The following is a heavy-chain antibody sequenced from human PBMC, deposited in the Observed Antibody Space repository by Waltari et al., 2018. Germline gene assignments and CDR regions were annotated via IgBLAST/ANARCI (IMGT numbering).Heavy chain of an antibody. V-gene: IGHV3-43*01. CDR2: ISWDGGST. CDR3: AKGRPGIAVAGPFDY. CDR1: GFPFDDYT. Sequence: EVQLVESGGVVVQPGGSLRLSCAASGFPFDDYTMHWVRQAPGKGLEWVSLISWDGGSTYYADSVKCRFTISRDNSKNSLYLQMNRLRTEDTALYYCAKGRPGIAVAGPFDYWGQGTLVTVSS. J-gene: IGHJ4*02. D-gene: IGHD6-19*01.